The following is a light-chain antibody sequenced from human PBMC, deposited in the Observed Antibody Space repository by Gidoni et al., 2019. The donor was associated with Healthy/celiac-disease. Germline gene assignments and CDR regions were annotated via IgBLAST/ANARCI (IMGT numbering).Light chain of an antibody. CDR1: QSISSY. Sequence: DIQMTQSPSSLSASVGDRVTITCRASQSISSYLNWYQQKPGKAPKLLIYAESSLQSGVPSRFSGSGSGTDFTLTIRSLQPEDFATYYCQQSYSTPPNTFGQGTKLEIK. J-gene: IGKJ2*01. V-gene: IGKV1-39*01. CDR2: AES. CDR3: QQSYSTPPNT.